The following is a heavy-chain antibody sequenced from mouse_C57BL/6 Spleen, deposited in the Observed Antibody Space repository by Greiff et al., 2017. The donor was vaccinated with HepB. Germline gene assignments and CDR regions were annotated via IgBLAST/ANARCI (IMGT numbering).Heavy chain of an antibody. Sequence: VQLQQSGAELVKPGASVKISCKASGYAFSSYWMNWVKQRPGKGLEWIGQIYPGDGDTNYNGKFKGKATLTADKSSSTAYMQLSSLTSEDSAVYFCARNPRLHYFDYWGQGTTLTVSS. CDR2: IYPGDGDT. J-gene: IGHJ2*01. V-gene: IGHV1-80*01. CDR1: GYAFSSYW. CDR3: ARNPRLHYFDY. D-gene: IGHD2-12*01.